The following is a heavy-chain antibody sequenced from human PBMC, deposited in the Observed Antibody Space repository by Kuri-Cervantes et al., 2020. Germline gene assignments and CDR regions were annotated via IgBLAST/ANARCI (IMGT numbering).Heavy chain of an antibody. Sequence: SETLSLTCTVSGGSISSSGYYWGWIRQPPGKGLEWIGSIYYSGSTYYNPSLKSRVTISVDTSKNQFSLKLSSVTAADTAVYYCARANGYSSSWGFDPWGQGTLVPSPQ. J-gene: IGHJ5*02. CDR1: GGSISSSGYY. CDR3: ARANGYSSSWGFDP. CDR2: IYYSGST. V-gene: IGHV4-39*01. D-gene: IGHD6-13*01.